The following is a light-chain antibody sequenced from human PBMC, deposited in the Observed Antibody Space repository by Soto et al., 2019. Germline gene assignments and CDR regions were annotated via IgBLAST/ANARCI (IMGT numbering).Light chain of an antibody. CDR3: QQYGSPPWT. CDR2: GAS. V-gene: IGKV3-20*01. CDR1: QSVSSNY. J-gene: IGKJ1*01. Sequence: EIVLTQSPGTLSLSPGERATLSCRASQSVSSNYLAWYQQKPGQAPRVLIYGASSRATGIPDRFSGSGSGTDFTLTISRLEPEDFAVYYCQQYGSPPWTFGQGTKVEIK.